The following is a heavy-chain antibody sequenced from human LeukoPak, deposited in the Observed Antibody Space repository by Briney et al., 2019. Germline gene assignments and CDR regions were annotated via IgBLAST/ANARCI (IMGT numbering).Heavy chain of an antibody. V-gene: IGHV3-7*01. Sequence: PGGSLRLSCAASGFTFSSYWMSWVRQAPGKGLEWVANIKQDGSEKYYVDSVKGRFTISRDNAKNSLYLQMNSLRAEDTAVYYCARDTYDFWSGYFWVLNPGAFDIWGQGTMVTVSS. J-gene: IGHJ3*02. CDR2: IKQDGSEK. D-gene: IGHD3-3*01. CDR1: GFTFSSYW. CDR3: ARDTYDFWSGYFWVLNPGAFDI.